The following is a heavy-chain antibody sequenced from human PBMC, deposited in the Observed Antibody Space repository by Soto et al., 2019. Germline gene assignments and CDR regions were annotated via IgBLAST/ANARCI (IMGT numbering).Heavy chain of an antibody. CDR3: AKGAEGYVGSSLDS. Sequence: EVQRLESGGGFVQPGGTLRLSCAASGLTFSDYAMTWVRQAPGKGLEWVSAITSSGSSTYYAEYVKGRFTISRDNSKSILYRQMNSLRSEDTATYYCAKGAEGYVGSSLDSWGQGTLVTVSS. D-gene: IGHD5-12*01. V-gene: IGHV3-23*01. J-gene: IGHJ4*02. CDR2: ITSSGSST. CDR1: GLTFSDYA.